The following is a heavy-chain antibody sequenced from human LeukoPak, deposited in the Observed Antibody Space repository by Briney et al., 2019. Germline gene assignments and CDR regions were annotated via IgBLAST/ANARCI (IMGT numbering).Heavy chain of an antibody. CDR3: ANGEYYYDSSGYYRPQPFGY. CDR2: IRYDGSNK. D-gene: IGHD3-22*01. CDR1: GFTFISYG. V-gene: IGHV3-30*02. J-gene: IGHJ4*02. Sequence: GGSLRLSCAASGFTFISYGMHWVRQAPGKGLEWVTFIRYDGSNKYYADSVKGRFTIFRDDSKNTLYLQMNSLRAEDTAVYYCANGEYYYDSSGYYRPQPFGYWGQGTLVTVSS.